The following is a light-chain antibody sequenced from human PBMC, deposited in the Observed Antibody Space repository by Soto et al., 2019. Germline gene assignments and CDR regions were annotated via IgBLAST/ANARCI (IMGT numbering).Light chain of an antibody. CDR3: CSYAGSSTV. J-gene: IGLJ1*01. V-gene: IGLV2-23*02. Sequence: SVLRQPGSESGSPGQSNTLSCTETSSDVGSYNLVSWYQQHPGTAPKLMIYEVSKRPSGVSNRFSGSKSGNTASLTISGLQAEDEADYYCCSYAGSSTVFGTGTKVTVL. CDR2: EVS. CDR1: SSDVGSYNL.